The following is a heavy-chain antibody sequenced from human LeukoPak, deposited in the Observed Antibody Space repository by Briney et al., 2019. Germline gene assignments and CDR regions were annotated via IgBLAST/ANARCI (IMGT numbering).Heavy chain of an antibody. J-gene: IGHJ4*02. CDR1: GYTFTDYY. V-gene: IGHV1-2*06. CDR3: ARGQFYYDYVY. Sequence: APVKVSCKASGYTFTDYYIHWVRQAPGQGLEWMGRINPKSGGTNYAQKFQGRVTMTRDTSISTAYMELSSLRSDDTAVYYCARGQFYYDYVYWGQGTLVTVSS. D-gene: IGHD3-22*01. CDR2: INPKSGGT.